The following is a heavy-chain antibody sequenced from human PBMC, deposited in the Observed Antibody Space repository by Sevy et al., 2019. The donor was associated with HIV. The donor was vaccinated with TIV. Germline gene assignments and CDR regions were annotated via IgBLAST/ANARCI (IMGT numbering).Heavy chain of an antibody. CDR1: EFTFSFYD. J-gene: IGHJ4*02. Sequence: GGSLRLSCAASEFTFSFYDMNWVRQAPGKGLQWLSYISTRSTTIYYADSVKGRFTISRDNAKNALYLQMNSLTGEDTAVYYCARDKVTYSYYDYWGQGILVTVSS. CDR3: ARDKVTYSYYDY. D-gene: IGHD3-10*01. V-gene: IGHV3-48*01. CDR2: ISTRSTTI.